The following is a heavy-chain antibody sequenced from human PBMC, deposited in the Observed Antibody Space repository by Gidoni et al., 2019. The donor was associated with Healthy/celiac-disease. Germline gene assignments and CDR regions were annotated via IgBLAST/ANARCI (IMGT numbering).Heavy chain of an antibody. CDR1: GFTFSSYA. D-gene: IGHD6-19*01. V-gene: IGHV3-30-3*01. CDR2: ISYDGSNK. J-gene: IGHJ1*01. CDR3: ARALGSGWDLQH. Sequence: QVQLVESGGGVVQPGRSLRLSCAASGFTFSSYAMHWVRQAPGKGLEWVAVISYDGSNKYYADSVKGRFTISRDNSKNTLYLQMNSLRAEDTAVYYCARALGSGWDLQHWGQGTLVTVSS.